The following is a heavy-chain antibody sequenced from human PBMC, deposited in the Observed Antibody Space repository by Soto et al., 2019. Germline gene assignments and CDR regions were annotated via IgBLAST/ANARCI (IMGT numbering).Heavy chain of an antibody. V-gene: IGHV2-5*02. CDR2: IYGDDDK. Sequence: QITLKESGPTLVKPTQTLTLTCTFSGFSLTTSGVGVGWIRQPPGKALEWLALIYGDDDKRYSPSLKSRVTLXKXXSKNQVALTLTNMDPVDTATYYCAHRGAATGHFDYWGRGTLVTVSS. D-gene: IGHD6-13*01. J-gene: IGHJ4*02. CDR3: AHRGAATGHFDY. CDR1: GFSLTTSGVG.